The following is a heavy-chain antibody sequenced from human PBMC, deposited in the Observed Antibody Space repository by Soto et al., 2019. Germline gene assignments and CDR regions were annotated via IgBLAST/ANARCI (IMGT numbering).Heavy chain of an antibody. J-gene: IGHJ4*02. CDR2: MNPNSGNT. Sequence: ASVKVSCKASGYGFTSYDINWVRQATGQGLEWMGWMNPNSGNTGYAQKFQGRVSMTRNTSISTAYMELSSLRSEDTAVYYCARGLRYSSGWYYFDYWGQGTLVTVSS. CDR1: GYGFTSYD. CDR3: ARGLRYSSGWYYFDY. D-gene: IGHD6-19*01. V-gene: IGHV1-8*01.